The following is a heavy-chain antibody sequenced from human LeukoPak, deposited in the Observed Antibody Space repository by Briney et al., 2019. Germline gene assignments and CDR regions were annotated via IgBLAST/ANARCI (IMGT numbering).Heavy chain of an antibody. Sequence: GGSLRLSCAASGFTFSSYEMNWVRQAPGKGLEWVSYISSSSSTIYYADSVKGRFTISRDNAKNSLYLQMNSLTAADTAVYYCAELGITMIGGVWGKGTTVTISS. CDR1: GFTFSSYE. D-gene: IGHD3-10*02. J-gene: IGHJ6*04. CDR2: ISSSSSTI. V-gene: IGHV3-48*03. CDR3: AELGITMIGGV.